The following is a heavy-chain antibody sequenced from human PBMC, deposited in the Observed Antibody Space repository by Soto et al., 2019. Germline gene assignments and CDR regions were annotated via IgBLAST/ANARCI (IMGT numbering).Heavy chain of an antibody. CDR2: IYHSGST. CDR1: GGSISSSNW. CDR3: ARDGWDSNRPGRYYGMDV. V-gene: IGHV4-4*02. Sequence: QVQLQESGPGLVKPSGTLSLTCAVSGGSISSSNWWSWVRQPPGKGLEWIGEIYHSGSTNYNPSPMRRGTTHEDNARNQFSQKLSAVTAADTAVYYCARDGWDSNRPGRYYGMDVWGQGTTVTVSS. J-gene: IGHJ6*02. D-gene: IGHD4-4*01.